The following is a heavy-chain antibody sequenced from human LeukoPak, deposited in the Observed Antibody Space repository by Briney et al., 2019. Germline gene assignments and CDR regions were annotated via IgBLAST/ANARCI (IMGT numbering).Heavy chain of an antibody. CDR3: ARQRWIRDGHNYFRVWFDP. J-gene: IGHJ5*02. Sequence: SETLSLTCTVSGGSISSSSYYWGWIRQPPGKGLEWIGSIYYSGSTYYNPSLKSRVTISVDTSKNQFSLKLSSVTAADTAVYYCARQRWIRDGHNYFRVWFDPWGQGTLVTVSS. D-gene: IGHD5-24*01. V-gene: IGHV4-39*01. CDR1: GGSISSSSYY. CDR2: IYYSGST.